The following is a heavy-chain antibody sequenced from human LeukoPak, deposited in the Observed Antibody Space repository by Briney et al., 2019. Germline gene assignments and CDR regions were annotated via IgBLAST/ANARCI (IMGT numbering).Heavy chain of an antibody. D-gene: IGHD1-26*01. CDR1: GFIFSSFG. V-gene: IGHV3-30*18. Sequence: HPGGSLRLSCAASGFIFSSFGMHWVRQAPGKGLVWVAVISYDGSDKYYADSVKDRFTISRDNSKNTLYLQMNSLRAEGTAVYYCAKTGPYSGTYLSAFDIWGQGTMVTVSS. CDR2: ISYDGSDK. CDR3: AKTGPYSGTYLSAFDI. J-gene: IGHJ3*02.